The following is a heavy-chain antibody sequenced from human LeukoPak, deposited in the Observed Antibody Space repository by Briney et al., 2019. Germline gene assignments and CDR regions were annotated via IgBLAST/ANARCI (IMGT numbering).Heavy chain of an antibody. D-gene: IGHD6-19*01. J-gene: IGHJ4*02. CDR2: IYHSGST. CDR3: ARDLIAVAAFDY. Sequence: SETLSLTCAVSGYSISSGYYWGWIRQPPGKGLEWIGNIYHSGSTYYNPSLKSRVTISVDTSKNQFSLKLSSVTAADTAVYYCARDLIAVAAFDYWGQGTLVTVSS. V-gene: IGHV4-38-2*02. CDR1: GYSISSGYY.